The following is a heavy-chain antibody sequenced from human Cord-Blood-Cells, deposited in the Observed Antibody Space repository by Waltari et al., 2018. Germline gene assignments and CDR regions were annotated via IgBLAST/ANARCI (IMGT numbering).Heavy chain of an antibody. CDR2: ISYDGSNK. CDR3: AKVGYSWDYYHGMDV. J-gene: IGHJ6*02. CDR1: GFTFSSYG. Sequence: QVQLVESGGGVVQPGRSLRLSCAASGFTFSSYGIHWAGQAPGKGLEWGAVISYDGSNKYYADSVKGRFTISRDNSKNTLYLQMNSLRAEDTAVYYCAKVGYSWDYYHGMDVWGQGTTVTVSS. V-gene: IGHV3-30*18. D-gene: IGHD6-13*01.